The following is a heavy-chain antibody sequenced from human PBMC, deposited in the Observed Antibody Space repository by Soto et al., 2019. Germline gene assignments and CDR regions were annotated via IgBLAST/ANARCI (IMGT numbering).Heavy chain of an antibody. CDR2: TYYRSKWYN. CDR1: GDSVSSNSAA. J-gene: IGHJ6*02. CDR3: ARAVPGYCSSTICHPYYYYGMDV. D-gene: IGHD2-2*01. Sequence: PSQTLSLTCAISGDSVSSNSAAWNWIRQSPSRGLEWLGRTYYRSKWYNDYAVSVKSRITINPDTSKNQFSLQLNSVTPEDTAVYYCARAVPGYCSSTICHPYYYYGMDVWGQGTTVTVSS. V-gene: IGHV6-1*01.